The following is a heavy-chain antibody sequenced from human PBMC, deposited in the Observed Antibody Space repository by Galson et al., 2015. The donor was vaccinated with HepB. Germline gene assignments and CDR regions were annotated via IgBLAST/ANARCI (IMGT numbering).Heavy chain of an antibody. D-gene: IGHD2-21*01. CDR3: ATLAVRGTGPLDY. V-gene: IGHV1-69-2*01. CDR2: VDPEDGET. CDR1: GYTFTDYY. Sequence: VKVSCKVSGYTFTDYYMHWVQQAPGKGLEWMGLVDPEDGETIYAEKFQGRVTITADTSTDTAYMELSSLRSEDTAVYYCATLAVRGTGPLDYWGQGTLVTVSS. J-gene: IGHJ4*02.